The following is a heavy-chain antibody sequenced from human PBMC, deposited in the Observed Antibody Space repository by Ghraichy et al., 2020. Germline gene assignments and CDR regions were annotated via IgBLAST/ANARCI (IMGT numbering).Heavy chain of an antibody. V-gene: IGHV3-72*01. J-gene: IGHJ4*02. CDR2: TRNKANKYIT. CDR3: GRGGPIDY. Sequence: GGSLRLSCAASGFTFSDHHMAWVRQAPGKGLEWLGRTRNKANKYITEYAASVKGRFTISRDDSKNSLYLQMNSLKTEDTALYYCGRGGPIDYWGQGTLVTVSS. CDR1: GFTFSDHH.